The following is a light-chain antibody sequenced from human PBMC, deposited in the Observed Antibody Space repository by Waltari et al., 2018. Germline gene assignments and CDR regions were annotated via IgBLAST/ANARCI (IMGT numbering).Light chain of an antibody. J-gene: IGLJ2*01. CDR3: CSDTSGGTLI. V-gene: IGLV2-14*03. CDR2: DVS. CDR1: SRHIGDSNY. Sequence: QSALTPPAPVSGSPGQSITIPCPGTSRHIGDSNYVYWYQHHPGKAPKLILYDVSERPSGFSNRFSASKSGNTASRTISGLQAEDEADYHCCSDTSGGTLIFGGGTKLTVL.